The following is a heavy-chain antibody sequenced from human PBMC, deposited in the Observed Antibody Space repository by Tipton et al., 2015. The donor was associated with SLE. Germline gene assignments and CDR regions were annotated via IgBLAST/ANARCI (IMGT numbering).Heavy chain of an antibody. J-gene: IGHJ4*02. Sequence: SLRLSCGASGITFSNNVMHWVRQAPGKGLEWVSRINSDGSSTKYADSVKGRFTISRDNAKNTLYLQMNSLRAEDTAVYYCAKDRIFTVGGGGPLVYGGQETLVPVPS. D-gene: IGHD3-16*01. CDR1: GITFSNNV. V-gene: IGHV3-74*03. CDR2: INSDGSST. CDR3: AKDRIFTVGGGGPLVY.